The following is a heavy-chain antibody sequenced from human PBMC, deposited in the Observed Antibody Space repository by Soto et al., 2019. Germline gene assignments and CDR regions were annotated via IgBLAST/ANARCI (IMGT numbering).Heavy chain of an antibody. CDR2: INHSGST. V-gene: IGHV4-34*01. J-gene: IGHJ3*02. Sequence: SETLSLTCAVYGGSFSGYYWSWIRQPPGKGLEWIGEINHSGSTNYNPSLKSRVTISVDTSKNQFSLKLSSVTAADTAVYYCARIPLKLLLQENDAFDIWGQGTMVTVSS. CDR3: ARIPLKLLLQENDAFDI. D-gene: IGHD2-15*01. CDR1: GGSFSGYY.